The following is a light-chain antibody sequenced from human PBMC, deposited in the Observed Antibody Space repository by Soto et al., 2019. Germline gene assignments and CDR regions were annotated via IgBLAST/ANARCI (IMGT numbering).Light chain of an antibody. J-gene: IGLJ2*01. Sequence: QSALTQPRSVSGSPGQSVTISCTGTSSDVGDYNYVSWYQHHPGKAPKVIIYDVIKRPSGVPDRFSGSKSGNTASLTISGLQAEDEADYYCCSYAGSVVFGGGTKVTVL. CDR3: CSYAGSVV. CDR1: SSDVGDYNY. V-gene: IGLV2-11*01. CDR2: DVI.